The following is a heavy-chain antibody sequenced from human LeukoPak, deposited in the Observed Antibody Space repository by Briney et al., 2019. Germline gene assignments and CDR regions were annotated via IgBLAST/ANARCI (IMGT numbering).Heavy chain of an antibody. D-gene: IGHD5-24*01. CDR1: GFTFSSYW. V-gene: IGHV3-30*03. J-gene: IGHJ6*03. Sequence: PGGSLRLSCAASGFTFSSYWMSWVRQAPGKGLEWVAVISYDGNDKFYADSVKGRFTISRDNSKNTLSLQMNSLRGDDTAVYYCAREDGRGYYYYIDVWGKGTTVTASS. CDR2: ISYDGNDK. CDR3: AREDGRGYYYYIDV.